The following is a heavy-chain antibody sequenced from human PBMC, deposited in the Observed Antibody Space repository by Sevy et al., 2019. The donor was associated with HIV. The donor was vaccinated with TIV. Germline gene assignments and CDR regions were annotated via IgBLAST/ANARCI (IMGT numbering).Heavy chain of an antibody. CDR3: ARDLRSGGAHFDY. Sequence: GGSLRLSCAASGFTFSDHYMDWVRQAPGKGLEWVGRIRNKANSYTTEYAASVKGRFTISRDDSKNSLYLQMNSLKTVDTAIYYCARDLRSGGAHFDYWGQGTLVTVSS. D-gene: IGHD3-16*01. CDR2: IRNKANSYTT. V-gene: IGHV3-72*01. CDR1: GFTFSDHY. J-gene: IGHJ4*02.